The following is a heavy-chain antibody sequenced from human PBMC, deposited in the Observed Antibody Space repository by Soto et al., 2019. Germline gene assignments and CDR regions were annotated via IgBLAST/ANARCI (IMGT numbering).Heavy chain of an antibody. Sequence: QVQLVEYGGGVVQPGGSLRLSCAASGFTFSYYGFHWVRQAPGKGLEWVAVMHTGGNEKYYVDSVKGRFTVSRDDSGNMVYLEISGLRAEDTAEYFCARDADTTGHYSHFDLWGRGALVAVS. CDR1: GFTFSYYG. D-gene: IGHD3-9*01. V-gene: IGHV3-33*08. CDR2: MHTGGNEK. CDR3: ARDADTTGHYSHFDL. J-gene: IGHJ4*02.